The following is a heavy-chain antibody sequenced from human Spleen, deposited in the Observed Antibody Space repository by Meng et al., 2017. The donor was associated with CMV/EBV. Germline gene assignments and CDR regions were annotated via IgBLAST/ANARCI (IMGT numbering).Heavy chain of an antibody. CDR1: GFSFTTYA. D-gene: IGHD3-10*01. Sequence: GGSLRLSCAASGFSFTTYAMSWVRQAPGRGLEWVSGLSGGGGSTYYADSVKGRFTISRDNSKKMLYLQMNCLRAEDTAVYYCARFGASSGGAFDIWGQGAMVTVSS. V-gene: IGHV3-23*01. CDR3: ARFGASSGGAFDI. J-gene: IGHJ3*02. CDR2: LSGGGGST.